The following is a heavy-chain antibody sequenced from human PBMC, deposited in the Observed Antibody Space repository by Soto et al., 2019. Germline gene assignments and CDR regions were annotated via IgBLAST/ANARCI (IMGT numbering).Heavy chain of an antibody. Sequence: PGGSLRLSCAASGFTFSDYYMSWVRQAPGKGLEWLSYISQSSTHTNYADSVRGRFTISGDNAKNSLYLQMNSLRADDTAVYYCTSAERGKTGTRVWGRGTQVTVSS. V-gene: IGHV3-11*06. CDR2: ISQSSTHT. CDR3: TSAERGKTGTRV. J-gene: IGHJ4*02. CDR1: GFTFSDYY. D-gene: IGHD1-1*01.